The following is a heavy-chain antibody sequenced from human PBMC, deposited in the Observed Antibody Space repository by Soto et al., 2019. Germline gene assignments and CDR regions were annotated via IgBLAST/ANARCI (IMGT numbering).Heavy chain of an antibody. CDR1: GFTFSYYW. CDR2: IKQDGSKK. D-gene: IGHD3-9*01. V-gene: IGHV3-7*03. Sequence: GGSLRLSCAASGFTFSYYWMSWVRQAPGKGLEWVANIKQDGSKKYYVDSVKGRFTISRDNAKNSLYLQMTSLRAEDTAVYYCVLGDFDWSLTNDYYFYAMDVWGQGTSVTVSS. J-gene: IGHJ6*02. CDR3: VLGDFDWSLTNDYYFYAMDV.